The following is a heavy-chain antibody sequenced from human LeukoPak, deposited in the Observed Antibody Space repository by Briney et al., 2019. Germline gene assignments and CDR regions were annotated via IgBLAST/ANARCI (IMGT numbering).Heavy chain of an antibody. CDR3: ARGDPYDTTGYPSDY. V-gene: IGHV3-11*01. Sequence: GGSLRLSCAASGFTLSDYYMSWIRQAQGKGLEWVAFISSHGSSIFYADSVRDRFTISRDNTRNTLYLQMNSLTADDTAVYYCARGDPYDTTGYPSDYWGQGTLVTVSS. CDR2: ISSHGSSI. D-gene: IGHD3-22*01. J-gene: IGHJ4*02. CDR1: GFTLSDYY.